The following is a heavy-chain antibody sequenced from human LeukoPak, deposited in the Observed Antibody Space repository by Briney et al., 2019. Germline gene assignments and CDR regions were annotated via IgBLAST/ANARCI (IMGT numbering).Heavy chain of an antibody. CDR1: GGSISSYY. D-gene: IGHD3-10*01. J-gene: IGHJ5*02. CDR3: ARAKLLWFGESLSHQTMTNNWFDP. V-gene: IGHV4-4*07. Sequence: PSETLSLTCTVSGGSISSYYWSWIRQPAGKGLEWIGRIYSSGSTNYNPSLKSRVTMSVDTSKNQFSLKLSSVTAADTAVYYCARAKLLWFGESLSHQTMTNNWFDPWGQGTLVTVSS. CDR2: IYSSGST.